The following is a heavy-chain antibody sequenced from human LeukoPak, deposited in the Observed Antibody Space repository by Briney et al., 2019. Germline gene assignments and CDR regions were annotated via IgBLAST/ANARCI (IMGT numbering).Heavy chain of an antibody. CDR2: IIPILGIA. D-gene: IGHD1-14*01. CDR3: ASRTLYGMDV. J-gene: IGHJ6*02. CDR1: GGTFSSYA. V-gene: IGHV1-69*04. Sequence: GASVKVSCKASGGTFSSYAISWVRQAPGQGLERMGRIIPILGIANYAQKFQGRVTITADKSTSTAYMELSSLRSEDTAVYYCASRTLYGMDVWGQGTTVTVSS.